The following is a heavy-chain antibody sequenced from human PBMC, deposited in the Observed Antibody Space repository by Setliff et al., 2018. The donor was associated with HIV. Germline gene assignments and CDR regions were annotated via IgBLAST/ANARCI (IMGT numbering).Heavy chain of an antibody. Sequence: GGSLRLSCAASGFTFSSYAMHWVRQAPGKGLEWVAVISYDGSSKYYADSVKGRFTISRDNSKNTPYLQMNSLRAEDTAVYYCARAVTVTTEVLYWGQGTLVTVSS. D-gene: IGHD4-17*01. CDR1: GFTFSSYA. V-gene: IGHV3-30-3*01. CDR3: ARAVTVTTEVLY. CDR2: ISYDGSSK. J-gene: IGHJ4*02.